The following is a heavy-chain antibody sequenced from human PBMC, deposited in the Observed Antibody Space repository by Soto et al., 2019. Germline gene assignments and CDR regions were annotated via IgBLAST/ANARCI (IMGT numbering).Heavy chain of an antibody. CDR1: GGTFSSYA. CDR2: IIPIFGTA. D-gene: IGHD7-27*01. J-gene: IGHJ4*02. Sequence: QVQLVQSGAAVKKPGSSVKVSCKASGGTFSSYAISWVRQAPGQGLEWMGGIIPIFGTANYAQKFQGRVTITADESTSTAYMELSSLRSEDTAGDYCASTTRLGSLGFFDYWGQGTLVTVSS. V-gene: IGHV1-69*01. CDR3: ASTTRLGSLGFFDY.